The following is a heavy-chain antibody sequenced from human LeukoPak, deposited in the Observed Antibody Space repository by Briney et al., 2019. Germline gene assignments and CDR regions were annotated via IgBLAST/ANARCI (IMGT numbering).Heavy chain of an antibody. V-gene: IGHV3-23*01. J-gene: IGHJ5*02. Sequence: GGSLRLSCTVSGFSLSSYAMSWVRRAPGKGLEWVSAISGSGGSTYYADSVKGRFTISRDNSKNTLYLQMNSLRAEDTAVYYCAKVGRFWSGYWFDPWGQGTLVTVSS. CDR3: AKVGRFWSGYWFDP. CDR2: ISGSGGST. D-gene: IGHD3-3*01. CDR1: GFSLSSYA.